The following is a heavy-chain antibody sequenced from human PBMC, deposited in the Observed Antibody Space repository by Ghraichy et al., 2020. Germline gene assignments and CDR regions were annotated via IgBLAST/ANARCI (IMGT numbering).Heavy chain of an antibody. Sequence: ASVKVSCKASGYTFTSYDINWVRQATGQGLEWMGWMNPNSGNTGYAQKFQGRVTMTRNTSISTAYMELSSLRSEDTAVYYCARGVDYDILTGYSNRGDYWGQGTLVTVSS. J-gene: IGHJ4*02. CDR2: MNPNSGNT. V-gene: IGHV1-8*01. CDR3: ARGVDYDILTGYSNRGDY. D-gene: IGHD3-9*01. CDR1: GYTFTSYD.